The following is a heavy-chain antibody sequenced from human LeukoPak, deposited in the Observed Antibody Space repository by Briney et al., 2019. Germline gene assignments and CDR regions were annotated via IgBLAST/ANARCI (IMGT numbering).Heavy chain of an antibody. CDR3: ARGEGNYVWGSYRYSYYFDY. J-gene: IGHJ4*02. V-gene: IGHV4-61*01. Sequence: PSETLSLTCTVSGGSVCSGSYYWRWIRQPPGKGLEWIGYIYYSGSTNYNPSLKSRVTISVDTSKNQFSLKLSSVTAADTAVYYCARGEGNYVWGSYRYSYYFDYWGQGTLVTVSS. D-gene: IGHD3-16*02. CDR2: IYYSGST. CDR1: GGSVCSGSYY.